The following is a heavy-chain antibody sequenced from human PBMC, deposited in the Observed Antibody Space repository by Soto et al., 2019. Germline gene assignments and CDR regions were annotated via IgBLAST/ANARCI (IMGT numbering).Heavy chain of an antibody. CDR1: GGSFSGYY. V-gene: IGHV4-34*01. CDR2: INHSGST. CDR3: ARGREQLVFGRTEDY. D-gene: IGHD6-6*01. Sequence: SETLSLTCAVYGGSFSGYYWSWIRQPPGKGLEWIGEINHSGSTNYNPSLKSRVTISVDTSKNQFSLKLSSVTAADTAVDYCARGREQLVFGRTEDYWGQGTLVTVSS. J-gene: IGHJ4*02.